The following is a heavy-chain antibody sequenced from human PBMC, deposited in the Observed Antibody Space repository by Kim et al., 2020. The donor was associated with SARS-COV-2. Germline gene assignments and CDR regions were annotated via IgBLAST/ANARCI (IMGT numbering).Heavy chain of an antibody. CDR2: ISGSGGRT. J-gene: IGHJ4*02. Sequence: GGSLRLSCAASGFTFSNYAMSWVRQAPGKGLEWVSTISGSGGRTHSADSVKGRFTISRDNSKNTLYLQMNSPRPDDTAFYYCAKLTYYYDGPPDYWGQGT. CDR3: AKLTYYYDGPPDY. D-gene: IGHD3-22*01. V-gene: IGHV3-23*01. CDR1: GFTFSNYA.